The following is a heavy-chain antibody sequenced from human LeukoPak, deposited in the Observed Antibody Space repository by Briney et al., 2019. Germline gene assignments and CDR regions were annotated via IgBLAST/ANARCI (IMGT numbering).Heavy chain of an antibody. CDR3: VRGSYPIRYYYYYMDV. CDR1: GYSISSGYY. Sequence: SETLSLTCTVSGYSISSGYYWGWIRQPPGKGLEWIGSIYYSGSTYYNPSLKSRVTISVDTSKNQFSLKLSSVTAADTAVYYCVRGSYPIRYYYYYMDVWGKGTTVTVSS. V-gene: IGHV4-38-2*02. J-gene: IGHJ6*03. CDR2: IYYSGST. D-gene: IGHD1-26*01.